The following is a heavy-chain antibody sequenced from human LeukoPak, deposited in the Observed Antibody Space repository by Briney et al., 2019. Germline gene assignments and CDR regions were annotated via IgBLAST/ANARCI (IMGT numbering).Heavy chain of an antibody. J-gene: IGHJ4*02. CDR2: ISSGSNTI. CDR1: GFTLSSYS. V-gene: IGHV3-48*01. Sequence: GGSLRLSCAASGFTLSSYSMNWVRQAPGKGLKWVSYISSGSNTIYYADSVKGRFTISRDNAKNSPYLQMNSLRAEDTAVYYCARDPTRTYGSGTFDYWGQGTLVTVSS. D-gene: IGHD3-10*01. CDR3: ARDPTRTYGSGTFDY.